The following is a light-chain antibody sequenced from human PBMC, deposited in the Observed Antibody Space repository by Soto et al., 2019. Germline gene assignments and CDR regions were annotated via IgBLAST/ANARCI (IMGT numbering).Light chain of an antibody. CDR3: CSSTGSL. J-gene: IGLJ2*01. V-gene: IGLV2-23*01. Sequence: QSALTQPASVSGSPGESITISCTGTSSDVGSYNLVSWYQQHPGKAPKLVIYEATKRPSGVSDRFSGSKSGNTASLTISGLQAEDEADYYCCSSTGSLFGGGTKLTVL. CDR1: SSDVGSYNL. CDR2: EAT.